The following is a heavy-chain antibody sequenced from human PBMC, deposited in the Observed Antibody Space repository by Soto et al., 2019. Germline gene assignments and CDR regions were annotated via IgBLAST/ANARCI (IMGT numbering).Heavy chain of an antibody. CDR2: INPSGGHT. Sequence: QVQLMQSGAEVKKPGASVKVSCKASGNTFTNYYIHWVRQAPGQGLEWMGTINPSGGHTTYAQKFLGRVTMTRDTSTSTLYMELTSLRSEDTAVYYCARGGHVVVVIAAFDYWGQGTLVTVSS. CDR3: ARGGHVVVVIAAFDY. D-gene: IGHD2-21*01. J-gene: IGHJ4*02. CDR1: GNTFTNYY. V-gene: IGHV1-46*01.